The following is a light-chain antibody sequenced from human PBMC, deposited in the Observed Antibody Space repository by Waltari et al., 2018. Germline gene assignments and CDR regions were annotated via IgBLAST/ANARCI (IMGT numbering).Light chain of an antibody. CDR1: HSLLHTSNQKNY. V-gene: IGKV4-1*01. CDR2: WAS. J-gene: IGKJ2*01. Sequence: VMTQSPESLAVSLGERAIINCKSSHSLLHTSNQKNYLAWYQQKPGQPPKLLIYWASTRESGVPDRFSGSGSGTYFTLTISSLQAEDVAVYYCQQYFDTPRTFGQGTKLEIK. CDR3: QQYFDTPRT.